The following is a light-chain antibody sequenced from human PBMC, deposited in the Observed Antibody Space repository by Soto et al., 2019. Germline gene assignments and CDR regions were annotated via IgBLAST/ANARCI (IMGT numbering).Light chain of an antibody. CDR3: CSFARGSSYA. CDR1: SSDVGSYNL. V-gene: IGLV2-23*01. CDR2: EGS. Sequence: QSALTQPASVSGSPGQSITISCTGTSSDVGSYNLVSWYQQHPGKAPKLIISEGSERPSGVSTRFSGSKSGNTASLTISGLQAEDEADYYCCSFARGSSYAFGPGTEVTVL. J-gene: IGLJ1*01.